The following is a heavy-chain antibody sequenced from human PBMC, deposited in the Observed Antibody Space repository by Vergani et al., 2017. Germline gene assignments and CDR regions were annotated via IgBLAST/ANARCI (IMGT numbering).Heavy chain of an antibody. CDR2: IIPILGIA. CDR3: ARDKCSGGSCYGEVSDY. D-gene: IGHD2-15*01. J-gene: IGHJ4*02. Sequence: QVQLVQSGAEVKKPGSSVTVSCKASGGTFSSYAISWVRQAPGQGLEWMGRIIPILGIANYAQKFQGRVTITADKSTSTAYMELSSLRSEDTAVYYCARDKCSGGSCYGEVSDYWGQGTLVTVSS. CDR1: GGTFSSYA. V-gene: IGHV1-69*04.